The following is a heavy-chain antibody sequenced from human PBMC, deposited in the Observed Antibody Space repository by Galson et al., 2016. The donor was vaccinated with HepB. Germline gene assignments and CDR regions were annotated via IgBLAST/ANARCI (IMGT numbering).Heavy chain of an antibody. CDR3: AHGAGRLFDH. J-gene: IGHJ4*02. D-gene: IGHD5-12*01. V-gene: IGHV2-5*02. CDR2: IYWDDNK. Sequence: PALVQPTQTLTLTCSFSGFSLSTTAVGVGWIRQAPGAAPEWLSFIYWDDNKYYSPSLESRLTITKDTSKNQVVLTMTNMDPVDTGTYYSAHGAGRLFDHWGQGTLVTVSS. CDR1: GFSLSTTAVG.